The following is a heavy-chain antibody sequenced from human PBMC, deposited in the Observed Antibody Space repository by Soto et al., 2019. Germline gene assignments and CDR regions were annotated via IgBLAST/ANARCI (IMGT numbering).Heavy chain of an antibody. Sequence: ASVKVSWKACGGSFSSYTISWVGQAPGQGLEWMASILPLLGIANYAQKFQGRVTITADKSTSTAYMELSSLRSEDTAVYYCARDTSMTTVPTTLGYWGQGTLVTVSS. CDR1: GGSFSSYT. J-gene: IGHJ4*02. D-gene: IGHD4-4*01. V-gene: IGHV1-69*04. CDR3: ARDTSMTTVPTTLGY. CDR2: ILPLLGIA.